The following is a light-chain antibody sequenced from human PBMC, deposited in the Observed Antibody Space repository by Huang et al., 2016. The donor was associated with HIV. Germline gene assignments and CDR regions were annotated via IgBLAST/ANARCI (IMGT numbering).Light chain of an antibody. CDR1: QSVATK. Sequence: EIVMTQSPATLSVSPGDRAPLSCRASQSVATKLAWYQQRPGQAPRPLTFGASTRAPGVPARCSGSGSGTDFSLTISSRQSEDFAVYYCQQYSNWPPVTFGPGTKVDIK. CDR3: QQYSNWPPVT. CDR2: GAS. V-gene: IGKV3-15*01. J-gene: IGKJ3*01.